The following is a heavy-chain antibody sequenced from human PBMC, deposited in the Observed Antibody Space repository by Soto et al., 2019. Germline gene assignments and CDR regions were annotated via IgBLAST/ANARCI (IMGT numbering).Heavy chain of an antibody. D-gene: IGHD5-12*01. CDR1: GGSISSSSYY. V-gene: IGHV4-39*01. J-gene: IGHJ4*02. CDR3: TRLDIVTTINHDY. Sequence: SETLSLTCTVSGGSISSSSYYWGWIRQPPGKGLEWIGSIYYSGSTYYNPSLKSRVTISVDTSKNQFSLKLSSVTAADTAVYYCTRLDIVTTINHDYWGQGTLVTVS. CDR2: IYYSGST.